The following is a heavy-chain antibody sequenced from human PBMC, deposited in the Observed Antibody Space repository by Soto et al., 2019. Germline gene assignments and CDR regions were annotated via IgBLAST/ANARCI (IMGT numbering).Heavy chain of an antibody. CDR1: GYTLTELS. D-gene: IGHD4-17*01. Sequence: ASVKVSCKVSGYTLTELSMHWVRQAPGKGLEWMGGFDPEDGETIYAQKFQGRVTMTEDTSTDTAYMELRSLRSDDTAVYYCARFYGDYGPNFDYWGQGTLVTVSS. J-gene: IGHJ4*02. CDR2: FDPEDGET. V-gene: IGHV1-24*01. CDR3: ARFYGDYGPNFDY.